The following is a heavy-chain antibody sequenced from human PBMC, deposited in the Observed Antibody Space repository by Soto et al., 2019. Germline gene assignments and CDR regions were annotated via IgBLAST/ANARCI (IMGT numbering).Heavy chain of an antibody. CDR3: ARVYDILTSAWLDP. CDR1: GGTFSTYG. Sequence: SVKVSCKASGGTFSTYGMNWVRLAPGQGLEWMGGIIPKFGTTNYAQKFQGRVTITADESTNTAYMELNYLRSEDTAVYYCARVYDILTSAWLDPWGQGTLVTVSS. V-gene: IGHV1-69*13. CDR2: IIPKFGTT. J-gene: IGHJ5*02. D-gene: IGHD3-9*01.